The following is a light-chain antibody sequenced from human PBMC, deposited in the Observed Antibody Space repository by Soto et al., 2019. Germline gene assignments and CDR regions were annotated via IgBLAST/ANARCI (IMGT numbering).Light chain of an antibody. Sequence: QSALTQPASVSGSPGQSITISCTGTSSDVGAYNHVSWYQQYPGKAPKLIIYEVSNRPSGVSNRFSGSKSGNSASLTISGLQTEDEADYYCSSYTGSTPLVVFGGGTKLTVL. CDR1: SSDVGAYNH. CDR2: EVS. CDR3: SSYTGSTPLVV. V-gene: IGLV2-14*01. J-gene: IGLJ2*01.